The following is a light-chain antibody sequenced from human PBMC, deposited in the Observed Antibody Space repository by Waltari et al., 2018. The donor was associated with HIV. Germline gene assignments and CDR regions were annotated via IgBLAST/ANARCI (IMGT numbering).Light chain of an antibody. V-gene: IGKV4-1*01. J-gene: IGKJ1*01. CDR3: QQYYNIPWT. Sequence: DIVMTQSPDSLAVSLGERATIHCKSSHNILYYSNNKNYLAWYQQKPGQPPNLLISWASTRESGVPDRFSGSGSGTDFTLTITSLQAEDVAVYYCQQYYNIPWTFGHGTKVEIK. CDR1: HNILYYSNNKNY. CDR2: WAS.